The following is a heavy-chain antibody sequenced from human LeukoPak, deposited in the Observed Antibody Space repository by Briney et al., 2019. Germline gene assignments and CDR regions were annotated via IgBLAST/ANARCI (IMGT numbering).Heavy chain of an antibody. Sequence: GRSLRLSCAASGFTFDDYAMHWVRHAPGKGLEWVSGISWNSGSIGYADSVKGRFTISRDNAENSLYLQMNSLRAEDMALYYCAKGGYSYGYIDYWGQGTLVTVSS. CDR2: ISWNSGSI. CDR1: GFTFDDYA. V-gene: IGHV3-9*03. CDR3: AKGGYSYGYIDY. J-gene: IGHJ4*02. D-gene: IGHD5-18*01.